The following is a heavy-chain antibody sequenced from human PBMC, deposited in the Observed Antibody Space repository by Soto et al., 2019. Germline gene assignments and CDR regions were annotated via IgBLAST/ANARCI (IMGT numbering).Heavy chain of an antibody. CDR1: GGSISSYY. CDR3: ARDKYYDFWYGPVVGFDS. J-gene: IGHJ3*02. CDR2: IYYSGST. V-gene: IGHV4-59*01. Sequence: PSETLSLTCTVAGGSISSYYWSWIRQPPGKGLQWIGYIYYSGSTNYNPSLKSRVTISVDTSKNQFSLKLSSVTAADTAVYYCARDKYYDFWYGPVVGFDSWGQGTMVSVSS. D-gene: IGHD3-3*01.